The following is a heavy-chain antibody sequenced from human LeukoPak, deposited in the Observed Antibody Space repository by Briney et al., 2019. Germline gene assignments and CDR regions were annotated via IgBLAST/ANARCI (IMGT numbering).Heavy chain of an antibody. D-gene: IGHD3-10*01. J-gene: IGHJ4*02. Sequence: SETLSLTCAVYGGFFSGYYWTWIRQTPGKGLEWIGEINHSGNTNYNPSLKSRVTISVDTSKNQFSLKLSSVTAADTAVYYCARVNGPPGVTYYFDYWGQGTLVTVSS. CDR1: GGFFSGYY. CDR2: INHSGNT. V-gene: IGHV4-34*01. CDR3: ARVNGPPGVTYYFDY.